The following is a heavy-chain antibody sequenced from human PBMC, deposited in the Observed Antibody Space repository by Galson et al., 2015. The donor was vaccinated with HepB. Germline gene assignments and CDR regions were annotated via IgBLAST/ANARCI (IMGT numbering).Heavy chain of an antibody. CDR3: ARVGCSGGSCYLDAFDI. CDR2: INPSGGST. V-gene: IGHV1-46*03. J-gene: IGHJ3*02. Sequence: SVKVSCTASGYTFTSYYMHWVRQAPGQGLEWMGIINPSGGSTSYAQNFQGRVTMTRDTSKNTVYMELSSLRSEDTAVYYCARVGCSGGSCYLDAFDIWGQGTMVTVSS. D-gene: IGHD2-15*01. CDR1: GYTFTSYY.